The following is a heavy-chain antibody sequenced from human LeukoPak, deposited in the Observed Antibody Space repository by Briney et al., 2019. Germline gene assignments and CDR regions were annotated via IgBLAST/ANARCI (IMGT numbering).Heavy chain of an antibody. J-gene: IGHJ6*04. CDR1: GFTFSSYG. CDR3: AELGITMIGGV. D-gene: IGHD3-10*02. CDR2: ISGSGGST. V-gene: IGHV3-23*01. Sequence: GGSLRLSCAASGFTFSSYGMSWVRQAPGKGLEWVSAISGSGGSTYYADSVKGRFTISRDNAKNSLYLQMNSLRAGDTAVYYCAELGITMIGGVWGKGTTVTISS.